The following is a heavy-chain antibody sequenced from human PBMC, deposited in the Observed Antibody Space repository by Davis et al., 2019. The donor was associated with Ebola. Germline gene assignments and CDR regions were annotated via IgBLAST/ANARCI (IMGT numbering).Heavy chain of an antibody. J-gene: IGHJ5*02. CDR3: ARGGGIQLWLRRRLDP. Sequence: MPSETLSLTCAVYGGSFSGYYWSWIRQPPGKGLEWIGYIYYSGSTNYNPSLKSRVTISVDTSKNQFSLKLSSVTAADTAVYYCARGGGIQLWLRRRLDPWGQGTLVTVSS. CDR1: GGSFSGYY. V-gene: IGHV4-59*12. CDR2: IYYSGST. D-gene: IGHD5-18*01.